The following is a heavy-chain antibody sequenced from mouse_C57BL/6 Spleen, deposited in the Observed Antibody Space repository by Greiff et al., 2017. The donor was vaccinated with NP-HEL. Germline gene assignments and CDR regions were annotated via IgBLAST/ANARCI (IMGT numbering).Heavy chain of an antibody. CDR3: ARSLTTVVARDYFDY. D-gene: IGHD1-1*01. CDR1: GFTFSSYA. J-gene: IGHJ2*01. V-gene: IGHV5-4*03. CDR2: ISDGGSYT. Sequence: EVKLVESGGGLVKPGGSLKLSCAASGFTFSSYAMSWVRQTPEKRLEWVATISDGGSYTYYPDNVKGRFTISRDNAKNNLYLQMSHLKSEDTAMYYCARSLTTVVARDYFDYWGQGTTLTVSS.